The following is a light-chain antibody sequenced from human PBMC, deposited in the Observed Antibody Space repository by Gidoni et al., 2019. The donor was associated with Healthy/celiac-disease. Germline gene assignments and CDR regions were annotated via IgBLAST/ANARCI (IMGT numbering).Light chain of an antibody. Sequence: DIQIIQYPSSLAASVGDRVTFTCQASQDISNYLNWSQQKPGKAPKLLIYDASNLETGVPSRFSGSGSGTNFTLTSSSLQPEDIATYYGQQYDNLPRTFGQGTKVEIK. J-gene: IGKJ1*01. V-gene: IGKV1-33*01. CDR1: QDISNY. CDR3: QQYDNLPRT. CDR2: DAS.